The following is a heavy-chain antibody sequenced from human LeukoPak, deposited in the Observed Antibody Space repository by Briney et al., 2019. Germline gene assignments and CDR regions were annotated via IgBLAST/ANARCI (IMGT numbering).Heavy chain of an antibody. CDR3: ARLAGTWFDP. J-gene: IGHJ5*02. D-gene: IGHD6-13*01. Sequence: PGGSLRLSCAGSGFTFSNSWMGWVRQAPGKGLEWVANVQHIGGETYYVDSVKGRFTISRDNSKNTLYLQMNSLRAEDTAVYYCARLAGTWFDPWGQGTLVTVSS. CDR2: VQHIGGET. V-gene: IGHV3-7*03. CDR1: GFTFSNSW.